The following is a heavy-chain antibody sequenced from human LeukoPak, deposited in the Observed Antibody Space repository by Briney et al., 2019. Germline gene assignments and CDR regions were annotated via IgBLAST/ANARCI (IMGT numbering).Heavy chain of an antibody. CDR2: MNPSSGNT. D-gene: IGHD3-10*01. J-gene: IGHJ4*02. V-gene: IGHV1-8*01. CDR1: GYTFTSYD. CDR3: ATHTYYYSSGSFAY. Sequence: ASVKVSCKASGYTFTSYDINWVRQATGQGPEWMGWMNPSSGNTGFAQRFHGRVTMTRATSINTAYLEMSSLTSEDTGVYYCATHTYYYSSGSFAYWGQGTLVTVSS.